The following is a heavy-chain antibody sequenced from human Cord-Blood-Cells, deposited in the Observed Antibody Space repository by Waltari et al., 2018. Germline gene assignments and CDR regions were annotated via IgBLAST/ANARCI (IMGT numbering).Heavy chain of an antibody. Sequence: EVQLVSSGGGLVKPGGSLMLSCAASGFNFRHYSLNCVLQAPGKGLEWVSSISSSSSYIYYADSVKGRFTISRDNANNSLYLQMNSLRAEDTAVYYCARECSSTSCYDYWGQGTLVTVSS. CDR3: ARECSSTSCYDY. D-gene: IGHD2-2*01. CDR2: ISSSSSYI. J-gene: IGHJ4*02. V-gene: IGHV3-21*01. CDR1: GFNFRHYS.